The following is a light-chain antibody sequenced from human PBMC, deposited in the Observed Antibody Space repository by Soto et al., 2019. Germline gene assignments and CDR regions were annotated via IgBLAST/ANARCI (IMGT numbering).Light chain of an antibody. CDR1: HSVNSH. CDR3: QQYKNWPL. Sequence: EIVLTQSPGTLSLSPVERVTLSCRTSHSVNSHVAWYQQKPGQAPRLLLYGASTRATGIPVRFSGSGFGTEFTLTISSLQSEDFAVYYCQQYKNWPLFGQGTRLEIK. J-gene: IGKJ5*01. V-gene: IGKV3-15*01. CDR2: GAS.